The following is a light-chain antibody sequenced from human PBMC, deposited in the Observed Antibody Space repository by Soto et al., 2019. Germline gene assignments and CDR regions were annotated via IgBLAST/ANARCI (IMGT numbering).Light chain of an antibody. CDR1: SSNIGNNA. CDR2: YDD. CDR3: AAWDDSMNGYA. Sequence: QSVLTQPPSVSEAPRQRVTISCSGSSSNIGNNAVNWYQQLPGKAPKLLIYYDDLLPPGVSDRFSGSKSGTSASLAISGLQSEDVADYYCAAWDDSMNGYAFGTGTKVTVL. V-gene: IGLV1-36*01. J-gene: IGLJ1*01.